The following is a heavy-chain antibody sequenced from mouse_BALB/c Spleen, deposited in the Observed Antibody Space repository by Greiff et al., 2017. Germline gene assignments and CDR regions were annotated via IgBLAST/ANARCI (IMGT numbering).Heavy chain of an antibody. CDR1: GYSITSGYY. D-gene: IGHD1-1*01. Sequence: VQLKESGPGLVKPSQSLSLTCSVTGYSITSGYYWNWIRQFPGNKLEWMGYISYDGSNNYNPSLKNRISITRDTSKNQFFLKLNSVTTEDTATYYCARGGYYYGSSSGYFDVWGAGTTVTVSS. V-gene: IGHV3-6*02. CDR3: ARGGYYYGSSSGYFDV. CDR2: ISYDGSN. J-gene: IGHJ1*01.